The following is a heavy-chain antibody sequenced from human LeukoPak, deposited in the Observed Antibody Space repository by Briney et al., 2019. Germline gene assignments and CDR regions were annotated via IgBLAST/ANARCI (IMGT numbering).Heavy chain of an antibody. CDR1: GGSVSSGTYY. Sequence: SETLSLTCTVSGGSVSSGTYYWSWIRQPPGKGLEWIGYIYYSGSTNYNPSLKSRVTISIDTSKNQFSLQLNSVTPEDTAVYYCAREVGGDYYDSSGAYFDYWGQGTLVTVSS. CDR2: IYYSGST. CDR3: AREVGGDYYDSSGAYFDY. D-gene: IGHD3-22*01. J-gene: IGHJ4*02. V-gene: IGHV4-61*01.